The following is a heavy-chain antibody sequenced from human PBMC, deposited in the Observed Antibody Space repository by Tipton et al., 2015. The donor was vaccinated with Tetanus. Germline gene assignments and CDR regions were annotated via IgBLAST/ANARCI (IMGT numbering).Heavy chain of an antibody. CDR1: GFTFSDYS. CDR3: AKDNGGYGDYYYYYGMDV. J-gene: IGHJ6*02. V-gene: IGHV3-23*01. CDR2: ISGGGGST. Sequence: GSLRLSCIASGFTFSDYSMNWVRQAPGKGLEWVSAISGGGGSTEYADSVKGRFTISRDNSKHTLYLQMNSLRAEDTAVYYCAKDNGGYGDYYYYYGMDVWGQGTTVTVSS. D-gene: IGHD4-17*01.